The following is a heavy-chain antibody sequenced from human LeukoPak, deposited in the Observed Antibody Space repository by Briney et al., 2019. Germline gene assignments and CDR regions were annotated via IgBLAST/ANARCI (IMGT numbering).Heavy chain of an antibody. CDR2: IYTSGST. D-gene: IGHD3-3*01. J-gene: IGHJ6*03. CDR1: GGSISSYY. Sequence: SETLSLTCTVSGGSISSYYWSWIRQPAGKGLEWIGRIYTSGSTNYNPSLKSRVTMSVDTSKNQFSLKLSSVTAADTAVYYCARDCLFTIFGVAPSYYMDVWGTGTTVTVSS. V-gene: IGHV4-4*07. CDR3: ARDCLFTIFGVAPSYYMDV.